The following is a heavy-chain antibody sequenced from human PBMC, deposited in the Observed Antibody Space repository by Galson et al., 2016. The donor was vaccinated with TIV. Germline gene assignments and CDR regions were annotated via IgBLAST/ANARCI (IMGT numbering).Heavy chain of an antibody. V-gene: IGHV3-11*01. CDR1: GFTFTDYY. CDR3: AREKQHTYAFLYYYYIDV. Sequence: SLRLSCAASGFTFTDYYMSWVRQAPGKGLEWISYISSSGGAVYYADSVKGRFTISRDNAKDSLYLQMNSLRAEDTAIYFCAREKQHTYAFLYYYYIDVWCKGTTVTVS. J-gene: IGHJ6*03. CDR2: ISSSGGAV. D-gene: IGHD3-16*01.